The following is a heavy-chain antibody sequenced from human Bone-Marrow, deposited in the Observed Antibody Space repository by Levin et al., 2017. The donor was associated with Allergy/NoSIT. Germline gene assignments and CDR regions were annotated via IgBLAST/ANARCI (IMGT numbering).Heavy chain of an antibody. CDR1: GYTFTTYG. V-gene: IGHV1-18*01. J-gene: IGHJ6*02. Sequence: ASVKVSCKASGYTFTTYGLTWVRQAPGQGLEWMGWVSAYSGNTNYALNLQDRVTMTTDTATNTAYMELTSLRSDDTAIYYCARDHFPYYYYGVDVWGQGTTVVVSS. CDR3: ARDHFPYYYYGVDV. CDR2: VSAYSGNT.